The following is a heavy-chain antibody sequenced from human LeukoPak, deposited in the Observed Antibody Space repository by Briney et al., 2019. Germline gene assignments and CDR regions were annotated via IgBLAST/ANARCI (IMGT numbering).Heavy chain of an antibody. CDR1: GGSISSYY. CDR3: ARDSPYYDSSGYQASFDY. Sequence: SETLSLTCTVSGGSISSYYWSWIRQPAGKGLEWIGRIYTSGSTNYNPSLKSRVTMSVDTSKSQFSLKLSSVTAADTAVYYCARDSPYYDSSGYQASFDYWGQGTLVTVSS. V-gene: IGHV4-4*07. CDR2: IYTSGST. D-gene: IGHD3-22*01. J-gene: IGHJ4*02.